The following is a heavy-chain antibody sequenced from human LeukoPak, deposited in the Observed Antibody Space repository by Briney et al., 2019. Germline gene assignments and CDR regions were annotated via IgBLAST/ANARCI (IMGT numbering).Heavy chain of an antibody. CDR1: GYTFTGYY. J-gene: IGHJ4*02. Sequence: ASVKVSCKASGYTFTGYYMHWVRQAPGQGLEWMGRSNPNRGGTNYAQKFQGRVTMTRDTSISTAYMELSRLRSDDTAVYYCARAHSSGYYGFYFDYWGQGTLVTVSS. CDR3: ARAHSSGYYGFYFDY. CDR2: SNPNRGGT. V-gene: IGHV1-2*06. D-gene: IGHD3-22*01.